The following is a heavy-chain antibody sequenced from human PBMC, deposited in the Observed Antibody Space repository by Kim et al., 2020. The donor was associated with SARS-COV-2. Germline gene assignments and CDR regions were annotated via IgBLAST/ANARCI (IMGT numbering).Heavy chain of an antibody. J-gene: IGHJ5*02. D-gene: IGHD2-21*01. V-gene: IGHV3-7*03. CDR3: VRGIPSA. CDR1: GFTFSTYW. CDR2: LNQDGSAT. Sequence: GGSLRLSCAASGFTFSTYWMSWVRQAPGKGLEWVANLNQDGSATFYVDSVKGRFSISRDNAKNSLFLQMNSLRAEDTAVYYCVRGIPSAWGQGPLVTGSS.